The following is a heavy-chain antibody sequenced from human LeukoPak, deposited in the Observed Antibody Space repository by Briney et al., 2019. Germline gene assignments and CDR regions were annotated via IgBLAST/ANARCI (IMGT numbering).Heavy chain of an antibody. Sequence: PSETLSLTCAVYGGSFSGYYWSWIRQPPGKGLEWIGEINHSGSTNYNPSLKSRVTISVDTSKNQFSLKLSSVTAADTAVYYCARSESKYDSSGYYAPLGSWFDPWGQGTLVTVSS. CDR2: INHSGST. V-gene: IGHV4-34*01. CDR3: ARSESKYDSSGYYAPLGSWFDP. J-gene: IGHJ5*02. CDR1: GGSFSGYY. D-gene: IGHD3-22*01.